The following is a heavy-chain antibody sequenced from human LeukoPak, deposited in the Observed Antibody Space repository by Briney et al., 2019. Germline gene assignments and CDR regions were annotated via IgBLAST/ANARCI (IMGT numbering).Heavy chain of an antibody. CDR1: GFTFSSYG. J-gene: IGHJ6*02. V-gene: IGHV3-33*01. D-gene: IGHD4-17*01. CDR2: IWYDGSNK. Sequence: PGRSLRLSCAASGFTFSSYGMHWVRQAPGKGLEWVAVIWYDGSNKYYADSVKGRFTISRDNSKNTLYLQMNSLRAEDTAVYYCARVGELLAYYYYSGMDVWGQGTPVTVSS. CDR3: ARVGELLAYYYYSGMDV.